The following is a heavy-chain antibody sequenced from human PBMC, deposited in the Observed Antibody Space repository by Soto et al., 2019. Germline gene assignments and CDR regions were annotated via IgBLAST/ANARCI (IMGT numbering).Heavy chain of an antibody. Sequence: SETLSLTCAVYGGSFSGYYWSWIRQPPGKGLEWIGEINHSGSTNYNPSLKSRVTISVDTSKNQFSLKLSSVTAADTAVYYCARGLRYSGSYYYYYGMDVWGQGTTVTVS. J-gene: IGHJ6*02. CDR3: ARGLRYSGSYYYYYGMDV. D-gene: IGHD1-26*01. CDR1: GGSFSGYY. V-gene: IGHV4-34*01. CDR2: INHSGST.